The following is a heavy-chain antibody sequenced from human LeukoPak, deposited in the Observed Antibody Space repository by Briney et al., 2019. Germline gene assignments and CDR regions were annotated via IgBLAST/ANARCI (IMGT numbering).Heavy chain of an antibody. Sequence: GGSLRLSCAASGFTFSSYAMHWVRQAPGKGLEWVAVISYDGSNKYYADSVKGRFTISRDNSKNTLYLQMNSLRAEDTAVYYCAKDKAADIVATILDYWGQGTLVTVSS. J-gene: IGHJ4*02. CDR1: GFTFSSYA. CDR2: ISYDGSNK. V-gene: IGHV3-30*01. D-gene: IGHD5-12*01. CDR3: AKDKAADIVATILDY.